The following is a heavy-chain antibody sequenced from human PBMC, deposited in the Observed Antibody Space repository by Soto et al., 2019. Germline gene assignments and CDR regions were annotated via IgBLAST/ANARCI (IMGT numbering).Heavy chain of an antibody. D-gene: IGHD1-7*01. CDR2: INPKNGGT. CDR3: AREEGTELDF. CDR1: GYTFTDAY. Sequence: QVRLVQSGAEVKKPGASVKVTCKPSGYTFTDAYIHWVRQAPGQGLEWLGWINPKNGGTNYAQKFQGRVNMTRDTSSSTAFMELSSLNSNDTAVYYCAREEGTELDFWGQGTLVTVSS. J-gene: IGHJ4*02. V-gene: IGHV1-2*02.